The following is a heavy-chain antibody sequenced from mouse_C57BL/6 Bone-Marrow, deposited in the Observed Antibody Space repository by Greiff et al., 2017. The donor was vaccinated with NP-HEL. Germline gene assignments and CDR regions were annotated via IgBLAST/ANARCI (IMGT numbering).Heavy chain of an antibody. CDR1: GYTFTSYW. Sequence: VQLQQSGTVLARPGASVKMSCKTSGYTFTSYWMHWVKQRPGQGLEWIGAIYPGNSDTSYNQKFKGKAKLTAVTSASTAYMELSSLTNEDSAVDYCTRDYYYGIFDYWGQGTTLTVSS. CDR2: IYPGNSDT. J-gene: IGHJ2*01. CDR3: TRDYYYGIFDY. V-gene: IGHV1-5*01. D-gene: IGHD1-1*01.